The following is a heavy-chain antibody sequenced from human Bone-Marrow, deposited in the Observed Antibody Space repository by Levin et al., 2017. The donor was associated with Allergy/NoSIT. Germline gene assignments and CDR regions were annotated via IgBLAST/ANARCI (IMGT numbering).Heavy chain of an antibody. D-gene: IGHD3-10*01. J-gene: IGHJ6*02. CDR1: GFTFSSYG. V-gene: IGHV3-30*18. CDR3: AKDLKTMVRGRSGNYGMDV. CDR2: ISYDGSNK. Sequence: GESLKISCAASGFTFSSYGMHWVRQAPGKGLEWVAVISYDGSNKYYADSVKGRFTISRDNSKNTLYLQMNSLRAEDTAVYYCAKDLKTMVRGRSGNYGMDVWGQGTTVTVSS.